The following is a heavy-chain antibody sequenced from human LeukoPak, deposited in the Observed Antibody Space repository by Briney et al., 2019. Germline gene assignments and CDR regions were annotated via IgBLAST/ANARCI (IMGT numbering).Heavy chain of an antibody. J-gene: IGHJ3*02. V-gene: IGHV3-23*01. CDR1: GFPFSSYA. D-gene: IGHD6-19*01. CDR2: ISYSGCST. CDR3: AKPRGEEWLVGLYDAFDI. Sequence: AGGSLRLSCAASGFPFSSYAMSWVRQAPGKGLECVSVISYSGCSTYYADTVKGRFTISRDNSKNALYLQMNSLRAEDTAVFYCAKPRGEEWLVGLYDAFDIWGQGTMVTVSS.